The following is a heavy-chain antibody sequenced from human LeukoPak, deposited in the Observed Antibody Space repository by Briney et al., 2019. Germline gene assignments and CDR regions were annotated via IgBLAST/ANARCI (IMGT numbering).Heavy chain of an antibody. D-gene: IGHD4-11*01. V-gene: IGHV3-7*03. CDR3: AREDHSNYEF. CDR2: IKQDGTEK. J-gene: IGHJ4*02. CDR1: GFTFSSYS. Sequence: GGSLRLSCAASGFTFSSYSMNWVRQAPGKGLEWVASIKQDGTEKHYVDSVKGRFTISKDNAKNSLYLQMNSLRAEDTAVYYCAREDHSNYEFWGQGTLVTVSS.